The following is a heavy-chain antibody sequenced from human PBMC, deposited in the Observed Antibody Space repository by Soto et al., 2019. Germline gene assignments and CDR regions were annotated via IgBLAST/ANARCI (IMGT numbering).Heavy chain of an antibody. CDR1: GSTFTSNG. D-gene: IGHD4-17*01. J-gene: IGHJ4*02. CDR3: AYAGEYDPGDYSFGV. Sequence: ASVKVSCKGSGSTFTSNGIGWVRQAPGQGLEWMGWISTYNENRDSAPQLQGRLTMTTDTSTTTAYMELTNLKSDDIAIYYCAYAGEYDPGDYSFGVGGRGSPVTVAS. CDR2: ISTYNENR. V-gene: IGHV1-18*03.